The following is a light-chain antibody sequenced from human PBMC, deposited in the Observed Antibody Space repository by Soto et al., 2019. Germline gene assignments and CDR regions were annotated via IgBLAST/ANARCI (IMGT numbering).Light chain of an antibody. CDR3: QDYGTSAPWT. CDR1: QNFRGNE. Sequence: EVVLTQSPGTLSLSPGERATLSCRASQNFRGNELAWYQQKPGQAPRLLIYRGSSRATGIPDRFSGRGSGTDFTLTISRLEPEDFAVYYCQDYGTSAPWTFGQGTKVEIK. V-gene: IGKV3-20*01. J-gene: IGKJ1*01. CDR2: RGS.